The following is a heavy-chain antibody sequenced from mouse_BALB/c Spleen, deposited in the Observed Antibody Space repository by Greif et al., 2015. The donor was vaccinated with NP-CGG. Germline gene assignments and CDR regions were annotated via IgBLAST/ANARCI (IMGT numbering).Heavy chain of an antibody. CDR3: ARRGTTVVASMDY. D-gene: IGHD1-1*01. V-gene: IGHV1-7*01. Sequence: QVQLQQSGAELAKPGASVKMSCKASGYTFTSYWMHWVKQRPGQGLEWIGYINPSTGYTEYNQKFKDKATLTADKSSSTAYMQLSSLPSEDSAVYYCARRGTTVVASMDYWGQGTSVTVSS. CDR2: INPSTGYT. CDR1: GYTFTSYW. J-gene: IGHJ4*01.